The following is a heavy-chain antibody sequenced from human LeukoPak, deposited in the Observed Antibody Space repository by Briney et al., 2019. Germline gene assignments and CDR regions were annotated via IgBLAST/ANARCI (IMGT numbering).Heavy chain of an antibody. CDR2: IRYDGSNK. Sequence: GGSLRLSCAASGFTFSSYGMHWVPQAPGKGLEWVAFIRYDGSNKYYADSVKGRFTISRDNSKNTLYLQMNSLRAEDTAVYYCAKDFCSSTSCYIPDYWGQGTLVTVSS. D-gene: IGHD2-2*02. CDR1: GFTFSSYG. V-gene: IGHV3-30*02. CDR3: AKDFCSSTSCYIPDY. J-gene: IGHJ4*02.